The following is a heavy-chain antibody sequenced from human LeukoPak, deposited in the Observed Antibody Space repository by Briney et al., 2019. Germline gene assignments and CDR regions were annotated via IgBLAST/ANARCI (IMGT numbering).Heavy chain of an antibody. J-gene: IGHJ6*03. Sequence: PSETLSLTCAVYGGSFSGYYWSWIRQPPGKGLEWIGEINHSGSTNYNPSLKSRVTISVDTSKNQFSLKLSSVTAADTAVYYCARGLSGSSRYYYYYYMDVWGKGTTVTISS. CDR2: INHSGST. CDR3: ARGLSGSSRYYYYYYMDV. CDR1: GGSFSGYY. V-gene: IGHV4-34*01. D-gene: IGHD3-3*01.